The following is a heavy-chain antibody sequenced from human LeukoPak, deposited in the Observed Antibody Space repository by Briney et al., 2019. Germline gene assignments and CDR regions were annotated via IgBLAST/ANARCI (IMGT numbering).Heavy chain of an antibody. CDR3: ARTPEMATTMCYFDY. D-gene: IGHD5-24*01. CDR2: IIPIFGTA. Sequence: SVKVSCKASGGTFSSYAISWVRQAPGQGLEWMGGIIPIFGTANYAQKFQGRVTITADESTSTAYMELSSLRSEDTAVYYCARTPEMATTMCYFDYWGQGTLVTVSS. J-gene: IGHJ4*02. CDR1: GGTFSSYA. V-gene: IGHV1-69*13.